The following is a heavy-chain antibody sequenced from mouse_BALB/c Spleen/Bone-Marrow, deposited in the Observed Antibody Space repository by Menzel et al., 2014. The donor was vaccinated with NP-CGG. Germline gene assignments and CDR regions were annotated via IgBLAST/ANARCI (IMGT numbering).Heavy chain of an antibody. Sequence: QVQLQQSGPGLVAPSQSLSITCTVSGFSLTSYGVHWVRHPPGKGLEWLVVIWSDGSTTYNSALKSRLSISKDNAKSQVSLKMNSRQTDDTAMYYCARNGGDYGVAYWGQGTLVTVSA. CDR3: ARNGGDYGVAY. V-gene: IGHV2-6*02. CDR2: IWSDGST. CDR1: GFSLTSYG. D-gene: IGHD2-4*01. J-gene: IGHJ3*01.